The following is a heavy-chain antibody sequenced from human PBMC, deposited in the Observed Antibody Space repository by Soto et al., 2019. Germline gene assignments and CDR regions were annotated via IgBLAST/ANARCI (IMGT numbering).Heavy chain of an antibody. CDR3: ATGLFCAAAGTDYYYGMDV. Sequence: EASVKVSCKASGGTFSSYAISWVRQAPGQGLEWMGGIIPIFGTANYAQKFQGRVTITADKSTSTAYMELSSLRSEDTAVYYCATGLFCAAAGTDYYYGMDVWGQGTRVTLSS. V-gene: IGHV1-69*06. CDR2: IIPIFGTA. J-gene: IGHJ6*02. CDR1: GGTFSSYA. D-gene: IGHD6-13*01.